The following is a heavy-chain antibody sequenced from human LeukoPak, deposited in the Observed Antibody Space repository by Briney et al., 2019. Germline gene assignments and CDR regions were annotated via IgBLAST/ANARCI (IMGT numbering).Heavy chain of an antibody. CDR3: ARNQWLVRGDYFDY. V-gene: IGHV4-34*01. J-gene: IGHJ4*02. Sequence: SETLSLTCAVYGVSFSGYYWSWLRQPPGKGLEWIGEINHSGSTNYNPSLKSRVTISVDTSKNQFSLKLSSVTAADTAVYYCARNQWLVRGDYFDYWGQGTLVTVSS. D-gene: IGHD6-19*01. CDR2: INHSGST. CDR1: GVSFSGYY.